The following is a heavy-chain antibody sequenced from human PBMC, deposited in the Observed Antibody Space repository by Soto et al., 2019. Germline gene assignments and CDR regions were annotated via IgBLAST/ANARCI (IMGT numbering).Heavy chain of an antibody. J-gene: IGHJ6*04. Sequence: EVLLLESGGGLVQPGGSLRLSCEASGFSFSSFAMNWVRQAPGKGLEWVSAIGDSGASTYYADSGKGGFTISRDNSRNTLYLQPNSLRAEDTAVYYCAKGVELDVWGNGTTVTVSS. CDR3: AKGVELDV. V-gene: IGHV3-23*01. D-gene: IGHD1-26*01. CDR1: GFSFSSFA. CDR2: IGDSGAST.